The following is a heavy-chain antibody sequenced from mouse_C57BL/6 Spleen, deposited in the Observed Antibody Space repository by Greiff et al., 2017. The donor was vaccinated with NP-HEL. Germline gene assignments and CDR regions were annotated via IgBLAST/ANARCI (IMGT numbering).Heavy chain of an antibody. CDR3: PRSADGLDY. Sequence: QVQLQQPGAELVRPGTSVKLSCKASGYTFTSYWMHWVKQRPGQGLEWIGVIDPSDSYTNYNQKFKGKATLTVDTSSSTAYMQRSSLTSEDSAVYYCPRSADGLDYWGQGTTLTVSS. CDR1: GYTFTSYW. V-gene: IGHV1-59*01. D-gene: IGHD2-3*01. J-gene: IGHJ2*01. CDR2: IDPSDSYT.